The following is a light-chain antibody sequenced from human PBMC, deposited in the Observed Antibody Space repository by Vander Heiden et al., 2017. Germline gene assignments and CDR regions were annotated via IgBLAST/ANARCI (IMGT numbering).Light chain of an antibody. CDR3: LLYYGGAQPWV. CDR2: SKS. Sequence: QPVVTQEPSLTLSPGGTVTLTCAASTGAVTSGYYTNWFQQKPGQAPRALIYSKSNKHSWTPARFSGSRLGGKAALTLAGVQPEDEAEYYCLLYYGGAQPWVFGGGTKLTVL. J-gene: IGLJ3*02. V-gene: IGLV7-43*01. CDR1: TGAVTSGYY.